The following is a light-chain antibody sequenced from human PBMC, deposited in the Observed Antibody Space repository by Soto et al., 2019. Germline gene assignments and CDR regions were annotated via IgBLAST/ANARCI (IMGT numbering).Light chain of an antibody. J-gene: IGKJ1*01. CDR3: QQSYSILRT. V-gene: IGKV1-39*01. Sequence: DIQMTQSPSSLSASVGDGVTFTCRASQSISNSLNWYQQRPGKAPNLLIYAASRLQSWVPSRFSGSGSGTDFTLTISSLQPEDFGTYYCQQSYSILRTFGQGTKVEIK. CDR2: AAS. CDR1: QSISNS.